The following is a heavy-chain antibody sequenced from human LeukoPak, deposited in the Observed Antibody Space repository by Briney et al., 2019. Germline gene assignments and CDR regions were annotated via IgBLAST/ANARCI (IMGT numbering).Heavy chain of an antibody. CDR1: GYTFTGYY. CDR2: INPNSGGT. D-gene: IGHD6-13*01. V-gene: IGHV1-2*02. J-gene: IGHJ6*03. Sequence: ASVKVSCKASGYTFTGYYMHWVRQAPGQGLEWMGWINPNSGGTNYAQKFQGRVTMTRDTSISTAYMELSRLRSDDTAVYYCARAVGRGIAAGRYYMDVWGKGTTVTVSS. CDR3: ARAVGRGIAAGRYYMDV.